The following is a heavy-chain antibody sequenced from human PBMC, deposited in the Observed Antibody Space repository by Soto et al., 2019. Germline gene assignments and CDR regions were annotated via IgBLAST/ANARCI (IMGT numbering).Heavy chain of an antibody. CDR2: ISSSSSSYI. CDR1: GFTFSGYS. CDR3: ARDYYSSNWENGYYYYAMDV. J-gene: IGHJ6*02. V-gene: IGHV3-21*01. Sequence: GGSLRLSCAASGFTFSGYSMNWVRQAPGKGLEWVSSISSSSSSYIYYAESVKGRFTISRDNAKNSLYPQMNSLRAEDTAVYYCARDYYSSNWENGYYYYAMDVWGQGTTVTVSS. D-gene: IGHD6-13*01.